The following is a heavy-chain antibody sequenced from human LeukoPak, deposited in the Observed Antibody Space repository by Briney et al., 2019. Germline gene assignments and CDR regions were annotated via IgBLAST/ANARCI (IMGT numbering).Heavy chain of an antibody. V-gene: IGHV3-30*04. J-gene: IGHJ4*02. D-gene: IGHD3-3*01. CDR1: GFTFSSYA. CDR2: ISYNGRNQ. CDR3: AGGVPYYDFWSGYPPRDY. Sequence: PGGSLRLSCSASGFTFSSYAMHWVRQAPGKGLEWVAVISYNGRNQNYADSVQGRFTISRDNSKNTLYLQMNSLRAEDTAVYYCAGGVPYYDFWSGYPPRDYWGQGTLVTVSS.